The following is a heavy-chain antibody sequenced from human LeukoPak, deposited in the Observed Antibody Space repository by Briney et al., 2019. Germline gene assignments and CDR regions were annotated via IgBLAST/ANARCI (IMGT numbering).Heavy chain of an antibody. J-gene: IGHJ4*02. V-gene: IGHV3-53*01. Sequence: GGSPRLSCAASGFTVSSHYMSWVRQAPGKGLEWVSIIYRGGSTYYADSVKGRFTISRDNSKNTLYLQMNNLRADDTAVYYCARGSSGSGSFEYWGQGTLVTVSS. D-gene: IGHD3-10*01. CDR3: ARGSSGSGSFEY. CDR1: GFTVSSHY. CDR2: IYRGGST.